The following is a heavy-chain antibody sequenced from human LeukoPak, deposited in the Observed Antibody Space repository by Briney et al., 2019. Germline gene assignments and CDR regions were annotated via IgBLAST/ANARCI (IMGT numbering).Heavy chain of an antibody. CDR2: ISGSGGGT. V-gene: IGHV3-23*01. CDR1: GFTFNNYA. D-gene: IGHD3-22*01. Sequence: PGGSLRLSCAASGFTFNNYAMSWVRQAPGEGLEWLSSISGSGGGTHYADSVKGRFSISRDNSKNTLYLQMNSLRAEDTAVYHCANGGPYDSSGYLVFDYWGQGTLVTVSS. CDR3: ANGGPYDSSGYLVFDY. J-gene: IGHJ4*02.